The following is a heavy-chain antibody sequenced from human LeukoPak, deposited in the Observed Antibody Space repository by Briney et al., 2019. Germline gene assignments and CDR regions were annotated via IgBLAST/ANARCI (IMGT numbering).Heavy chain of an antibody. CDR3: AKAQGGYSYFDY. CDR2: ISGSGGST. Sequence: RGSLRLSCAASGFTFRSSAMSWVRQAPGKGLEWVSGISGSGGSTFNADPVKGRFTISRDNSKNTLYLQMNSLRAEDTAVYYCAKAQGGYSYFDYWGQGTLVTVSS. J-gene: IGHJ4*02. V-gene: IGHV3-23*01. D-gene: IGHD3-22*01. CDR1: GFTFRSSA.